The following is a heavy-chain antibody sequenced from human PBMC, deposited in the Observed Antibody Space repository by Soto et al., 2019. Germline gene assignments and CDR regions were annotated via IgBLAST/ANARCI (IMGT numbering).Heavy chain of an antibody. CDR2: ISSASKYM. Sequence: GGSLRLSCEASGFNFTNYSMNWVRQAPGKGLEWVSSISSASKYMYTADSVKGRFTISRDNARNSVSLHMNILRAEDTAVYYCTRQSRHDYGDYYSFDFWGQGTLVTVSS. CDR3: TRQSRHDYGDYYSFDF. D-gene: IGHD4-17*01. V-gene: IGHV3-21*01. J-gene: IGHJ4*02. CDR1: GFNFTNYS.